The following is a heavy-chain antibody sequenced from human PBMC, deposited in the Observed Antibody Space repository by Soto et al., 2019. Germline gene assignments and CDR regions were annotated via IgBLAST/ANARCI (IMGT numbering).Heavy chain of an antibody. Sequence: ASVKVSCRVSGYTLTELSMHWVRQAPGKGLEWMGGFDPEDGETIYAQKFQGRVTMTEDTSTDTAYMELSSLRSEDTAVYYCAIGLRYQLLWYYFDYWGQGTLVTVSS. CDR2: FDPEDGET. CDR1: GYTLTELS. V-gene: IGHV1-24*01. CDR3: AIGLRYQLLWYYFDY. J-gene: IGHJ4*02. D-gene: IGHD2-2*01.